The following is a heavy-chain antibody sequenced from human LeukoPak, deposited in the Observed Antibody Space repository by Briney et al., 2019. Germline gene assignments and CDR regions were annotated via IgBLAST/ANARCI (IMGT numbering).Heavy chain of an antibody. CDR1: GFTFSRFW. J-gene: IGHJ3*02. CDR2: INQDGRAK. CDR3: ARDGVQFGGAQAFDI. D-gene: IGHD3-10*01. Sequence: KPGESLRLSCVVSGFTFSRFWMNWVRQAPRKGLEWVANINQDGRAKYYVDSVKGRFTISRDNAKNSLYLQMNSLRAEDTAVYYCARDGVQFGGAQAFDIWGQGTMVTVSS. V-gene: IGHV3-7*01.